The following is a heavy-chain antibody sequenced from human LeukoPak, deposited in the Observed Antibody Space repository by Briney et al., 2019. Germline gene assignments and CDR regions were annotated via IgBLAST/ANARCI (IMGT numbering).Heavy chain of an antibody. D-gene: IGHD6-13*01. CDR1: GGSISSSSYY. CDR3: ARRRVAAAGGLFDY. V-gene: IGHV4-39*01. J-gene: IGHJ4*02. CDR2: IYYSGST. Sequence: SETLSLTCTVSGGSISSSSYYWGWIRQPPGKGLEWIGSIYYSGSTYYNPSLKSRVTISVDTSKNQFSLKLSSVTAADTAVYYCARRRVAAAGGLFDYWGQGTLVTVSS.